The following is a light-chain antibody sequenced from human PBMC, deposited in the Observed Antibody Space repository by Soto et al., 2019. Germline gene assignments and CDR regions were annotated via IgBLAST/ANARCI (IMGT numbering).Light chain of an antibody. V-gene: IGKV1-9*01. Sequence: QLTQSPSSLSASVGDRVTITCRASQGISSNLAWYQQKPGRAPKLLIFGASTLQSGVPSRFSGCGSGTDFTLTISSLQPEDFATYFCQKLNAYPPWTFGQGTKVEIK. CDR1: QGISSN. CDR2: GAS. J-gene: IGKJ1*01. CDR3: QKLNAYPPWT.